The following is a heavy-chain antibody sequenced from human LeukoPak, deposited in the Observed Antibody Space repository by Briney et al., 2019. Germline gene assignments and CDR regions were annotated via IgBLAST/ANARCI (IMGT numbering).Heavy chain of an antibody. CDR3: ARDPSSGYYSDAFDI. J-gene: IGHJ3*02. CDR1: GFTFSSYS. Sequence: GGSLRLSCAASGFTFSSYSMNWVRQAPGKGLEWVSYISSSSSTIYYADSVKGRFTISRDNAKNSLYLQMNSLRAEDTAVYYCARDPSSGYYSDAFDIWGQGTMVTVSS. V-gene: IGHV3-48*04. D-gene: IGHD3-22*01. CDR2: ISSSSSTI.